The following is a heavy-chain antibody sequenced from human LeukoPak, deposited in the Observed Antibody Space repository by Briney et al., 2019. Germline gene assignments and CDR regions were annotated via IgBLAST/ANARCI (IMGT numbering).Heavy chain of an antibody. Sequence: GASVKDSCKASGYTFTSYGISWVRQAPGQGLEWMGRISAYNGNTNYAQKLQGRVTMTTDTSTSTAYMELRSLRSDDTAVYYCARDRSGYDNWFDPWGQGTLVTVSS. CDR2: ISAYNGNT. CDR3: ARDRSGYDNWFDP. CDR1: GYTFTSYG. D-gene: IGHD5-12*01. V-gene: IGHV1-18*01. J-gene: IGHJ5*02.